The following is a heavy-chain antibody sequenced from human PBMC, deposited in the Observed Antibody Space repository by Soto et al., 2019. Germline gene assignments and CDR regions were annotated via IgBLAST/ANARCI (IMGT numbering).Heavy chain of an antibody. D-gene: IGHD4-17*01. CDR1: GYTFTSYG. Sequence: QVQLVQSGAEVKKPGASVKVSCKASGYTFTSYGISWVRQAPGQGLEGMGWISAYNGNTNYAQKLQGRVTMTTDTSTSTAYMELRSLRSDDTAVCYCARDQQSSWVTTGNFDYWGQGTLVTVSS. CDR2: ISAYNGNT. J-gene: IGHJ4*02. CDR3: ARDQQSSWVTTGNFDY. V-gene: IGHV1-18*04.